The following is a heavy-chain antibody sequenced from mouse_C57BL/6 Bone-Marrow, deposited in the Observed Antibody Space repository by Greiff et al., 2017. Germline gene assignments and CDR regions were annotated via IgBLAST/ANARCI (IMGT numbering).Heavy chain of an antibody. V-gene: IGHV1-52*01. CDR1: GYTFTSYW. D-gene: IGHD1-1*01. J-gene: IGHJ4*01. CDR3: ARWGGSSYYAMDY. Sequence: QVQLQQPGAELVRPGSSVKLSCKASGYTFTSYWMHWVKQRPIQGLEWIGNIDPSDSETHYNQKFKDKATLTVDKSSSTAYMQLSSLTSEDSAVYDCARWGGSSYYAMDYWGQGTSVTVSS. CDR2: IDPSDSET.